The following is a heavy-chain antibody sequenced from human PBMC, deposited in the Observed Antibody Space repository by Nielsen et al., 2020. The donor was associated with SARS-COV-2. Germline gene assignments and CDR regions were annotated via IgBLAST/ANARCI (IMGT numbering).Heavy chain of an antibody. CDR2: IIPILGLA. J-gene: IGHJ4*02. V-gene: IGHV1-69*02. CDR1: GDTFSSYT. Sequence: SVKVSCKASGDTFSSYTISWVRQAPGQGLEWMGRIIPILGLANYAQKFQGRVTITADNPTSTAYMELSSLRSEDTAVYYCARVSLSGSHPYYFDYWGQGTLVTVSS. CDR3: ARVSLSGSHPYYFDY. D-gene: IGHD1-26*01.